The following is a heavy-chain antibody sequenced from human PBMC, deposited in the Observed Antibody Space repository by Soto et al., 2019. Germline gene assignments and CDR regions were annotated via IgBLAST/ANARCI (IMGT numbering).Heavy chain of an antibody. J-gene: IGHJ5*02. V-gene: IGHV3-53*04. CDR2: IYSGGST. CDR1: GFTVSSNY. CDR3: AREVGHGWFDP. Sequence: ESGGGLVQPGGSLRLSCAASGFTVSSNYMSWVRQAPGKGLEWVSGIYSGGSTYYADSVKGRFTISRHNSKNTLYLQMNSLIAEDTAVYYCAREVGHGWFDPWGQGTLVTVSS.